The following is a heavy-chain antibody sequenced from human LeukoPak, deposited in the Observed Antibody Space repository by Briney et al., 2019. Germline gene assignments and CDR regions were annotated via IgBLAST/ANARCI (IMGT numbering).Heavy chain of an antibody. CDR1: GGSFSGYY. J-gene: IGHJ4*02. Sequence: SETLSLTCAVYGGSFSGYYWSWIRQPPGKGLEWIGEINHSGSTNFHPSLKSRVTISVDTSKNQFSLKLSSVTAADTAVYYCARGMTNYYDSSGYYPFRYWGQGTLVTVSS. D-gene: IGHD3-22*01. V-gene: IGHV4-34*01. CDR2: INHSGST. CDR3: ARGMTNYYDSSGYYPFRY.